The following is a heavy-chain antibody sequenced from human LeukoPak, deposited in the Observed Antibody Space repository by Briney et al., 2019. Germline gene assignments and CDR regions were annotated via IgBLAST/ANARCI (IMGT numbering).Heavy chain of an antibody. V-gene: IGHV3-23*01. CDR2: ISVSGIT. J-gene: IGHJ5*02. CDR1: GLTFSSSS. CDR3: AKGFSVRGRFDP. D-gene: IGHD2-15*01. Sequence: RGSLRLSCAASGLTFSSSSMSWVRQPPGKGLEWVSGISVSGITVYADSVKGRLTISRDNSKNTLYLQMNNLRAEDTALYYCAKGFSVRGRFDPWGQGTLVTVSS.